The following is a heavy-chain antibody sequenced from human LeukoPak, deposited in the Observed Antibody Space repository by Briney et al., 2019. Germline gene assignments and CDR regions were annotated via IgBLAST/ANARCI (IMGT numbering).Heavy chain of an antibody. CDR3: ARGMDVLRFLEWLGDIDY. Sequence: GGSLRFSCAASGFTFSSYAMHWVRQAPGKGLEWVAVISCDGSNKYYADSVKGRFTISRDNSKNTLYLQMNSLRAEDTAVYYCARGMDVLRFLEWLGDIDYWGQGTLVTVSS. CDR1: GFTFSSYA. D-gene: IGHD3-3*01. J-gene: IGHJ4*02. V-gene: IGHV3-30-3*01. CDR2: ISCDGSNK.